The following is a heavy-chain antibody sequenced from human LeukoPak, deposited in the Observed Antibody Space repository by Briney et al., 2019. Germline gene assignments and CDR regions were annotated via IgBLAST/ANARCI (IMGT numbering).Heavy chain of an antibody. CDR2: IYYSGST. J-gene: IGHJ4*02. CDR1: GGSISSYY. Sequence: PSETLSLTCTVSGGSISSYYWSWIRQPPGKGLEWIGYIYYSGSTNYNPSLKSRVTISVDTSKNQFSLKLSSVTAADTAVYYFAGDDFSLGGGVDYWGQGTLVTVSS. CDR3: AGDDFSLGGGVDY. V-gene: IGHV4-59*08. D-gene: IGHD2-21*02.